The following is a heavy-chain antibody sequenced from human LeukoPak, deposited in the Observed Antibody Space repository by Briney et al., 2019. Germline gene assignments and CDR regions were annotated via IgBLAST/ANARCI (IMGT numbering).Heavy chain of an antibody. D-gene: IGHD6-25*01. J-gene: IGHJ4*02. Sequence: ASVKVSCEASGYTFTTYYMHWVRQAPGQRPEWMGIINPRGGSTDYAQKFQGRVTMTSDTSTSTVYMELSSLKSEDTAVYFCARVGTAAATADYWGQGTLVTVSS. CDR1: GYTFTTYY. CDR3: ARVGTAAATADY. CDR2: INPRGGST. V-gene: IGHV1-46*01.